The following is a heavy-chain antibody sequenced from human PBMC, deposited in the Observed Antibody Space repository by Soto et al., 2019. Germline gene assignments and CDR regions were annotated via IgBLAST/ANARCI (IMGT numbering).Heavy chain of an antibody. CDR1: GYTFSGYS. CDR2: ISGYNGNT. Sequence: QVVLEQSGGEVKKPGASVKVSCKASGYTFSGYSITWVRQAPGQGLEWMGRISGYNGNTNYARTLRRRLTLTTDTXXXXXXMELRSVTSDNTAVYYCARDVFCGGAPACPDMDVWGQGTTVTVSS. V-gene: IGHV1-18*04. D-gene: IGHD2-21*01. CDR3: ARDVFCGGAPACPDMDV. J-gene: IGHJ6*02.